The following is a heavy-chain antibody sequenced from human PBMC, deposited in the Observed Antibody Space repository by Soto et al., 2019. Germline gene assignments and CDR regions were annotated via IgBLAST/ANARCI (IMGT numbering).Heavy chain of an antibody. D-gene: IGHD6-19*01. Sequence: QVQLVESGGGVVQPGRSLRLSCAASGFTFSSYGMHWVRQAPGKGLERVAVIWYDGSNKYYADSVKGRFTISRDNSKNTLYLQMNSLRAEDTAVYYCASSIAVALVYWGQGTLVAVSS. CDR3: ASSIAVALVY. CDR2: IWYDGSNK. V-gene: IGHV3-33*01. J-gene: IGHJ4*02. CDR1: GFTFSSYG.